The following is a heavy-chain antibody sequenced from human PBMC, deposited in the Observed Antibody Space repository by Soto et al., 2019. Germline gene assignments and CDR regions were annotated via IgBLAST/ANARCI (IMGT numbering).Heavy chain of an antibody. Sequence: PSETLSLTCTVSGGSISSYYWSWIRQPPGKGLEWIGYIYYSGSTNYNPSLKSRVTISVDTSKNQFSLKLSSVTAADTAVYYCARHVPYCSDTSHCAYGMDVWGQGTTVT. J-gene: IGHJ6*02. CDR1: GGSISSYY. D-gene: IGHD2-2*01. V-gene: IGHV4-59*08. CDR2: IYYSGST. CDR3: ARHVPYCSDTSHCAYGMDV.